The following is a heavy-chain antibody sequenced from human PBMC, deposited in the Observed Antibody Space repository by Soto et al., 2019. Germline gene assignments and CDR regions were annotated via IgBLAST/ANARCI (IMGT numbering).Heavy chain of an antibody. Sequence: QLQLQESGPELVKPSETLSLTCSVSGGSISRSNQYWGWIRQPPGKGLEWIGTFYYGGNSFYNPSLRSRAPTSENPSKSQFSRQSNFVPAADTAVYYCARLPQALYQQNWFDPWGQGTLVNVPS. CDR3: ARLPQALYQQNWFDP. J-gene: IGHJ5*02. CDR1: GGSISRSNQY. CDR2: FYYGGNS. V-gene: IGHV4-39*01. D-gene: IGHD2-2*01.